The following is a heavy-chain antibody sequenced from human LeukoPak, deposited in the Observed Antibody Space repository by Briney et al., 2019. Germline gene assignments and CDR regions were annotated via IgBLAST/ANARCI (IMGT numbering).Heavy chain of an antibody. Sequence: ASVKVSCKASGYTFTSYGISWVRQAPGQGLEWMGWISAYNGNTNYAQKLQGRVTMTRDTSTSTVYMELSSLRSEDTAVYYCARSHYYDSSPWDYWGQGTLVTVSS. CDR3: ARSHYYDSSPWDY. V-gene: IGHV1-18*01. CDR2: ISAYNGNT. CDR1: GYTFTSYG. D-gene: IGHD3-22*01. J-gene: IGHJ4*02.